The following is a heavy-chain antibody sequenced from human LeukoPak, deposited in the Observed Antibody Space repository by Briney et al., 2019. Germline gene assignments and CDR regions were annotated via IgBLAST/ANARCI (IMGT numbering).Heavy chain of an antibody. CDR1: GYTFTSYG. V-gene: IGHV1-18*01. Sequence: ASVKVSCKASGYTFTSYGISWVRQAPGQGLEWMAWISAYSGNTNYAQNLQGRVTMTTDTSTSTAYMELRSLRSDDTAVYYCATDRGAYCDGDCLDYWGQGTLVTVSS. CDR2: ISAYSGNT. D-gene: IGHD2-21*02. J-gene: IGHJ4*02. CDR3: ATDRGAYCDGDCLDY.